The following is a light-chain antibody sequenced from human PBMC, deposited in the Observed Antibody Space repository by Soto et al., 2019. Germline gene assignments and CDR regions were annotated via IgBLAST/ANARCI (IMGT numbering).Light chain of an antibody. CDR3: QQYNNWPET. CDR2: GAS. Sequence: EILIPQSPATRSVSAGERATLSCRASQSVSSNLAWYQQRHGQPPRILIYGASTRDTGIPARFSGSGSGTECTLPISRLQSEDVEVDYCQQYNNWPETFGQGTKVDIK. J-gene: IGKJ1*01. CDR1: QSVSSN. V-gene: IGKV3-15*01.